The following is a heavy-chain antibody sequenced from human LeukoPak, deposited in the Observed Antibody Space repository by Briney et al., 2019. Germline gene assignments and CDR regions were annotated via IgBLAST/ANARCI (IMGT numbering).Heavy chain of an antibody. CDR2: FDPEDGET. D-gene: IGHD6-19*01. V-gene: IGHV1-24*01. CDR1: GYTLTELS. CDR3: ATETRIAVAGTLGSAGEYYFDY. Sequence: ASVKVSCKVSGYTLTELSMHWVRQAPGKGLEWMGGFDPEDGETIYAQEFQGRVTMTEDTSTDTAYMELSSLRSEDTAVYYCATETRIAVAGTLGSAGEYYFDYWGQGTLVTVSS. J-gene: IGHJ4*02.